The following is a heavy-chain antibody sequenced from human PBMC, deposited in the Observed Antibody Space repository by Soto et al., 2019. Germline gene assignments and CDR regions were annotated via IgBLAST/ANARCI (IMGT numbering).Heavy chain of an antibody. CDR3: VRALGVLPAPLAY. D-gene: IGHD2-15*01. J-gene: IGHJ1*01. Sequence: SVKVSCKASGGTFSSYAISWVRQAPGQGLEWMGGIIPIFGTANYAQKFQGRVTITADESTSTAYMELSSLRSEDTAVYYCVRALGVLPAPLAYCGQGSLVPGSS. CDR2: IIPIFGTA. CDR1: GGTFSSYA. V-gene: IGHV1-69*13.